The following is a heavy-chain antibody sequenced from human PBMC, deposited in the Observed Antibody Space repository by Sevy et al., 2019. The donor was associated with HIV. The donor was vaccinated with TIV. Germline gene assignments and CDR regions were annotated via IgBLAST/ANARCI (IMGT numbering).Heavy chain of an antibody. CDR3: ASDDGNYYFHY. Sequence: GGSLRLSCAASGFTFSKYWMGWVRQAPGKGLEWVANIKQDAAQKYYVDSVKGRFTISRDNAKNSLYLQMNSLRAEDTAVYFCASDDGNYYFHYWGQGTLVTVSS. D-gene: IGHD1-7*01. V-gene: IGHV3-7*01. J-gene: IGHJ4*02. CDR2: IKQDAAQK. CDR1: GFTFSKYW.